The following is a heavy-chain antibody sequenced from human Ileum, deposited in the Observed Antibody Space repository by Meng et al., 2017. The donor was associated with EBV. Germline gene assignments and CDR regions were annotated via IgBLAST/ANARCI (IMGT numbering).Heavy chain of an antibody. CDR3: ASGRDYAWHS. D-gene: IGHD4-17*01. CDR1: GDSLSSNHW. V-gene: IGHV4-4*02. J-gene: IGHJ4*02. Sequence: GPSLLDPSEALSLHVADTGDSLSSNHWWSRIRQPPGKGLEWIGDIYHSGSTNYNPSFKSRVTMSVDKSKNQISLNLSSVTAADTAVYYCASGRDYAWHSWGRGTLVTVSS. CDR2: IYHSGST.